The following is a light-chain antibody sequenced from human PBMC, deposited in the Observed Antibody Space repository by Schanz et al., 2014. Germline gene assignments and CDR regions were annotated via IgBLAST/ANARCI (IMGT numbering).Light chain of an antibody. CDR1: QSVSASY. Sequence: EIVLTQSPGTLSLSPGERATLSCRASQSVSASYLAWYQQKPGQPPRLLIYGASTRATGIPARFSGSGSGTEFTLTISSLQSEDFAVYYCQQRNNWPLTFGQGTRLEIK. V-gene: IGKV3-15*01. CDR3: QQRNNWPLT. CDR2: GAS. J-gene: IGKJ5*01.